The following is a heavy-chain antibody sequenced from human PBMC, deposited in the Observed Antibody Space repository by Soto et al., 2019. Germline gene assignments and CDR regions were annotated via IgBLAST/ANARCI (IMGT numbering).Heavy chain of an antibody. J-gene: IGHJ6*02. D-gene: IGHD2-2*01. CDR3: AREPHCSSTSCDYYYYGMDV. Sequence: GASVKVSCKASGYTFTCCSLHWLQQAPGQGLERMRWINPNSGGTNYAQKFQGWVTMTRDTSISTAYMELSRLRSDDTAVYYCAREPHCSSTSCDYYYYGMDVWGQGTTVTVSS. V-gene: IGHV1-2*04. CDR1: GYTFTCCS. CDR2: INPNSGGT.